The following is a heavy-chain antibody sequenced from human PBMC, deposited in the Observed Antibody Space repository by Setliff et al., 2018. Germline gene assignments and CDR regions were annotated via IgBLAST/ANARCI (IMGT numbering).Heavy chain of an antibody. V-gene: IGHV4-39*07. Sequence: SETLSLTCTVSGGSISSSSYYWGWIRQPPGKGLEWIGSIYYSGSTYYNPSLKSRVTISVDTSKNQFSLKLSSVTAADTAVHYCARDNRDYDFWSGYYSLRGYFDYWGQGTLVTVSS. CDR2: IYYSGST. CDR1: GGSISSSSYY. CDR3: ARDNRDYDFWSGYYSLRGYFDY. D-gene: IGHD3-3*01. J-gene: IGHJ4*02.